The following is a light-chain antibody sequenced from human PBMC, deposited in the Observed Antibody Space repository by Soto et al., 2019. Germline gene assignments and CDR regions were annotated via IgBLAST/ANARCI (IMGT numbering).Light chain of an antibody. CDR1: DSDVGAYDS. CDR3: CSYTGSYTWV. CDR2: KGT. Sequence: QSALAQPASVSGSPGQSITISCTGTDSDVGAYDSVSWYRQHPHKAPQLIIYKGTQRPSGVSNRISGATSGNAASLTISGLQAEDEADYYCCSYTGSYTWVFGGGT. J-gene: IGLJ3*02. V-gene: IGLV2-23*01.